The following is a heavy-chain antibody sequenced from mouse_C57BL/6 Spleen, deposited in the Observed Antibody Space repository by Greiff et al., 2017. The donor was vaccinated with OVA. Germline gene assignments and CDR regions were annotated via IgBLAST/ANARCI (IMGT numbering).Heavy chain of an antibody. V-gene: IGHV10-1*01. CDR1: GFSFNTYA. CDR2: IRSKSNNYAT. D-gene: IGHD2-1*01. J-gene: IGHJ4*01. CDR3: VSHGKSYAMDY. Sequence: EVMLVESGGGLVQPKGSLKLSCAASGFSFNTYAMNWVRQAPGQGLEWVARIRSKSNNYATYYADSVKDRFTISRADSESMLYLQMNNLKTEDTAMYYCVSHGKSYAMDYWGQGTSVTVSS.